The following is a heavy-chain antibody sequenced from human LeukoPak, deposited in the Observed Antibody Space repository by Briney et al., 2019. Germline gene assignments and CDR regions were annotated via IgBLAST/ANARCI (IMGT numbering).Heavy chain of an antibody. V-gene: IGHV3-48*03. Sequence: GGSLRLSCAASGFTFSSYEMNWVRQAPGKGLEWVSYISSSGSTIYYADSVKGRFTISRDNSKNTLYLQMNSLRAEDTAVYYCARAFFGSRKVRGEDDWYFDLWGRGTLVTVSS. D-gene: IGHD3-10*01. J-gene: IGHJ2*01. CDR2: ISSSGSTI. CDR1: GFTFSSYE. CDR3: ARAFFGSRKVRGEDDWYFDL.